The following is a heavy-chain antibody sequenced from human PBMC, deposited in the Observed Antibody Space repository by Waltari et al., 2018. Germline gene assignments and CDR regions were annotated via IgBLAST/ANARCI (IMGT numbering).Heavy chain of an antibody. V-gene: IGHV3-23*01. CDR1: GFPFSSYA. Sequence: EVQLLESGGGLVQPGGSLRLSCAASGFPFSSYAMSWVRQAPGKGRGWVSVIRGSGGSTYYADSVKGRFTISRDNSKNTLYLQMNSLRAEDTAVYYCAKDIAAAGTFDYWGQGTLVTVSS. D-gene: IGHD6-13*01. CDR2: IRGSGGST. CDR3: AKDIAAAGTFDY. J-gene: IGHJ4*02.